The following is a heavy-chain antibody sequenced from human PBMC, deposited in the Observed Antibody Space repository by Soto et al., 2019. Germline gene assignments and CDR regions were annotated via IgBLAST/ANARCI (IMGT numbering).Heavy chain of an antibody. CDR3: AKGGEVGGVLGDH. CDR2: ISYDGSYQ. V-gene: IGHV3-30*18. D-gene: IGHD1-26*01. Sequence: QVQLVESGGGVVQPGRSLRLSCAASGFTFTTYGMHWVRQAPGKGLEWVAFISYDGSYQYYADSVQGRLTITRDNSMNTLNMQLNSLRREDTAVYYCAKGGEVGGVLGDHWGQGTLVTVSS. J-gene: IGHJ4*02. CDR1: GFTFTTYG.